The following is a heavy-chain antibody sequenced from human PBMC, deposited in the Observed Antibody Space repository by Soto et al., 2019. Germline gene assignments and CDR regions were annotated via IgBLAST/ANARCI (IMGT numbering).Heavy chain of an antibody. D-gene: IGHD3-16*01. J-gene: IGHJ4*02. V-gene: IGHV1-2*02. CDR2: INGNSGGT. CDR3: ARDPADSMIGIDY. Sequence: QVQLMQSGAEAKKPGASVKVSCKASGYTFTDYFMHWVRQAPGQGLEWMGWINGNSGGTSYAQKFQGRVAMTRDPSISTAYMELSSLTFDDTAVYYCARDPADSMIGIDYWGQGTLVTVSS. CDR1: GYTFTDYF.